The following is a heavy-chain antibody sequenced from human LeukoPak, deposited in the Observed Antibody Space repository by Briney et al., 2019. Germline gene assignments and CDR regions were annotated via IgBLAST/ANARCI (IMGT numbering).Heavy chain of an antibody. J-gene: IGHJ4*02. Sequence: PGGSLRLSCAASGFTFSDYYMSWVRQAPGKGLEWISYISGSGNAIFYTDSVKGRFTISRDNAKNSVYLQMNSLRAEDTAVYYCASRVVDYWGQGTLVTVSS. V-gene: IGHV3-11*01. CDR2: ISGSGNAI. CDR1: GFTFSDYY. D-gene: IGHD3-3*01. CDR3: ASRVVDY.